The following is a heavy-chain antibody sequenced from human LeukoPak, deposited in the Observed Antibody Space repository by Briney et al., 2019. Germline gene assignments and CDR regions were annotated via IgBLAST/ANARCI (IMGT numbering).Heavy chain of an antibody. V-gene: IGHV4-59*01. Sequence: SETLSLTCTVSGGSISSYYWSWIRQPPGKGLEWIGYIYYSGSTNYSPSLKSRVTISVDTSKNQFSLKLSSVTAADTAVYYCARLFSFPLRAPFDPWGQGTLVTVSS. CDR1: GGSISSYY. CDR3: ARLFSFPLRAPFDP. D-gene: IGHD3-16*01. J-gene: IGHJ5*02. CDR2: IYYSGST.